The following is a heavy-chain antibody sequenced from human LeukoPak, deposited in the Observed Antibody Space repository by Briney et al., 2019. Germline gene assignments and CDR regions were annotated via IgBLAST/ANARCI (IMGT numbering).Heavy chain of an antibody. CDR2: ILYDGSNE. Sequence: GGSLRLSCAASGFTFSSHGMHWVRQAPGMGLEWVALILYDGSNEYYADSVQDRFTISRDSSRNTLYLQMNSLRAEDTAVYYCAKDGTGGYYYLDYWGQGTLVTVSS. V-gene: IGHV3-30*18. J-gene: IGHJ4*02. D-gene: IGHD3-22*01. CDR1: GFTFSSHG. CDR3: AKDGTGGYYYLDY.